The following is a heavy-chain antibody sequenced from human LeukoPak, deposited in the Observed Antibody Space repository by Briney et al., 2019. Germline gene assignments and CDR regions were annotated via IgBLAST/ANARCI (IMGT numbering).Heavy chain of an antibody. CDR1: GFTFSSYG. V-gene: IGHV3-33*01. CDR2: IWYDGSNK. D-gene: IGHD3-22*01. J-gene: IGHJ3*02. CDR3: ARAEGYYDSSGNDAFDI. Sequence: PGGSLRLSCAASGFTFSSYGMHWDRQAPGKGLEWVAVIWYDGSNKYYADSVKGRFTISRDNSKNTLYLQMNSLRTEDTAVYYCARAEGYYDSSGNDAFDIWGQGTMVTVSS.